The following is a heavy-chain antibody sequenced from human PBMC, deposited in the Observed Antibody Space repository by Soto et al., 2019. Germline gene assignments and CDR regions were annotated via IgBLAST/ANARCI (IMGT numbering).Heavy chain of an antibody. CDR2: ISGSGGST. V-gene: IGHV3-23*01. J-gene: IGHJ2*01. D-gene: IGHD4-17*01. Sequence: GGSLRLSCAASGFTFSSYAMSWFRQAPGKGLEWVSAISGSGGSTYHADSVKGRFTISRDNSKNTLYLQMNSLRAEDTAVYYCAKRTVGWYFDLWGRGTLVTVSS. CDR1: GFTFSSYA. CDR3: AKRTVGWYFDL.